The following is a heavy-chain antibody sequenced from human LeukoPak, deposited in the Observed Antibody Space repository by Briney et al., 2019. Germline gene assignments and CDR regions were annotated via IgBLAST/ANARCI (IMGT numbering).Heavy chain of an antibody. Sequence: ASVKVSCKASGYTFTSYGISWVRQAPGQGLEGMGWISAYNGNTNYAQKLQGRVTMTTDTSTSTAYMELRSLRSDDTAVYYCARARYYYDSSGFYTYFDYWGQGTLVTVSS. CDR3: ARARYYYDSSGFYTYFDY. CDR2: ISAYNGNT. CDR1: GYTFTSYG. V-gene: IGHV1-18*01. J-gene: IGHJ4*02. D-gene: IGHD3-22*01.